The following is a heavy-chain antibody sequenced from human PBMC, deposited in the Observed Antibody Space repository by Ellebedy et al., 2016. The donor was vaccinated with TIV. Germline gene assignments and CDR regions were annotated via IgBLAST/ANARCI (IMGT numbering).Heavy chain of an antibody. D-gene: IGHD1-26*01. J-gene: IGHJ4*02. V-gene: IGHV4-59*01. CDR2: IYYSGTT. Sequence: MPGGSLRLSCTVSGGSISSYYWSWIRQSPGDGLEWIGYIYYSGTTNYNPSTNYNPSLKSRLTISLDTSKNQFSLKLNSVTAADTAVYYCARVVGSTRIDYWGQGTLVTVSS. CDR3: ARVVGSTRIDY. CDR1: GGSISSYY.